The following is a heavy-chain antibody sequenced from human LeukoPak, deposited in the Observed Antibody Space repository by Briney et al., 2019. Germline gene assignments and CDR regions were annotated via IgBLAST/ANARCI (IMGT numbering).Heavy chain of an antibody. CDR1: GFTFSSYE. D-gene: IGHD3-10*01. Sequence: GGSLRLSCAASGFTFSSYEMSWVRQAPGKGLEWVSYISSSGSTIYYADSVKGRFTISRDNAKNSLYLQMNSLRAEDTAVYYCARGSTVRSHEGDAFDIWGQGTMVTVSS. CDR2: ISSSGSTI. V-gene: IGHV3-48*03. J-gene: IGHJ3*02. CDR3: ARGSTVRSHEGDAFDI.